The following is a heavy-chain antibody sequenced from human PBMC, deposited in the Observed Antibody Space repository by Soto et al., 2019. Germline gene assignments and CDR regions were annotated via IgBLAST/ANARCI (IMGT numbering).Heavy chain of an antibody. CDR2: IWYDGSNK. J-gene: IGHJ4*02. CDR1: GFTFSSYG. CDR3: AREWHFDY. Sequence: QVQLVESGGGVVQPGRSLRLSCAASGFTFSSYGMHWVRQAPGKGLEWVAGIWYDGSNKYYADSVKGRFTISSDNSKNTLYLQMNSLRAEDTAVYYGAREWHFDYWGQGTLVTVSS. D-gene: IGHD5-12*01. V-gene: IGHV3-33*01.